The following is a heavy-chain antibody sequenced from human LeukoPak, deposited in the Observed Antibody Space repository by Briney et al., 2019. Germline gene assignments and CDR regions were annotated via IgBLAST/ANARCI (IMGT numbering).Heavy chain of an antibody. D-gene: IGHD2-21*02. CDR3: AGGHSSVVTDIPYYFDY. J-gene: IGHJ4*02. V-gene: IGHV4-4*09. CDR2: IYHSRRN. CDR1: GGSITRYY. Sequence: NSSETLSLTCSVAGGSITRYYWTWIRQPPGKGVEWIGDIYHSRRNNFNPSLKSRVTISTDTSKSTFSLRLSSGTAADTAVYFCAGGHSSVVTDIPYYFDYWGRGTLVTLSS.